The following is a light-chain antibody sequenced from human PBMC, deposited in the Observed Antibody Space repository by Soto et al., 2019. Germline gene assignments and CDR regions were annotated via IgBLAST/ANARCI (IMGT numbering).Light chain of an antibody. J-gene: IGKJ2*01. V-gene: IGKV1-33*01. Sequence: DIQMTQSPSSLSASVGDRVSITCRASQDVNNYLNWYQQKPGKASRLVIYDTSTLEIGVPSRFGGTGSGTDFTFTIFGLQPEHFGTYYCQQYNNVPYTFGQGTKVDIK. CDR2: DTS. CDR3: QQYNNVPYT. CDR1: QDVNNY.